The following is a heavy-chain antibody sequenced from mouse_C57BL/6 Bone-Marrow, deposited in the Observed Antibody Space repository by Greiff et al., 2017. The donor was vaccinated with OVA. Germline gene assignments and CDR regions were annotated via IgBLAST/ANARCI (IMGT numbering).Heavy chain of an antibody. Sequence: EVTLVESGGGLVQPGESLKLSCESNEYEFPSHDMSWVRKTPEKRLELVAAINSDGGSTYYPDTMERRFIISRDNTKKTLDLQMSSLRSEDTALYYCAARRGDSPYGNFGYFDVWGTGTTVTVSS. D-gene: IGHD2-1*01. CDR3: AARRGDSPYGNFGYFDV. V-gene: IGHV5-2*03. J-gene: IGHJ1*03. CDR2: INSDGGST. CDR1: EYEFPSHD.